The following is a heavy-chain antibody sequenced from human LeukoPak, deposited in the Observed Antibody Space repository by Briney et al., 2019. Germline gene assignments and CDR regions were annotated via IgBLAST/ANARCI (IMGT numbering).Heavy chain of an antibody. Sequence: SETLSLTCTVSGGSVSSGSYYWSWIRQPPGKGLEWIGEINHSGRSNYNPSLKSRVVTSVDTSKNQFSLRLRSVTAADTAMYYCARRRGSSGSGTHYYLDYWGQGTLVTVSS. CDR1: GGSVSSGSYY. CDR2: INHSGRS. CDR3: ARRRGSSGSGTHYYLDY. J-gene: IGHJ4*02. V-gene: IGHV4-39*07. D-gene: IGHD5-12*01.